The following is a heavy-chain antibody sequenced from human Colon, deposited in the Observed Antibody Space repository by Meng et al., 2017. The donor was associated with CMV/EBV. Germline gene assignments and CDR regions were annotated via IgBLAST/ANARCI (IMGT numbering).Heavy chain of an antibody. CDR1: GGTLKNFG. V-gene: IGHV1-69*04. D-gene: IGHD2/OR15-2a*01. CDR3: ARAGFYEGAAFDI. J-gene: IGHJ3*02. CDR2: FVPLLETA. Sequence: SALVPCKASGGTLKNFGIGWVRQGPGQGLVWVGSFVPLLETADTSPKFQGRVVITTDKSTSTTFMELKGLTAADTAVYYCARAGFYEGAAFDIWGPGTMVTVSS.